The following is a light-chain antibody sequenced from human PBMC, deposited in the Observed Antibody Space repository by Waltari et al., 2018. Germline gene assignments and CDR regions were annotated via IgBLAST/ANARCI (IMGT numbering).Light chain of an antibody. J-gene: IGKJ2*01. CDR1: QSLVHSDGKTY. V-gene: IGKV2-30*02. CDR3: MQTTHWPRT. CDR2: KIS. Sequence: DVVMTQSPLSLSVTLEQPASISCKSSQSLVHSDGKTYLNWFHQRPGQSPRRLIYKISNRESGVPERFSCSGSGTDFTLTINRVEAEDVGVYYCMQTTHWPRTFGQGTKLEIK.